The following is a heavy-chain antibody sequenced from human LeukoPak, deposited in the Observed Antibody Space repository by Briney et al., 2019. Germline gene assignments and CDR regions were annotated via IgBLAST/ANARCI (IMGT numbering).Heavy chain of an antibody. Sequence: ASVKVSCKASGYTFTSYGISWVRQAPGQGLEWMGWISAYNGNTNYAQKLQGRVTMTTDTSTSTAYMEPRSLRSDDTAVYYCARSAIQLWFGYYFDYWGQGTLVTVSS. CDR3: ARSAIQLWFGYYFDY. J-gene: IGHJ4*02. CDR1: GYTFTSYG. CDR2: ISAYNGNT. D-gene: IGHD5-18*01. V-gene: IGHV1-18*01.